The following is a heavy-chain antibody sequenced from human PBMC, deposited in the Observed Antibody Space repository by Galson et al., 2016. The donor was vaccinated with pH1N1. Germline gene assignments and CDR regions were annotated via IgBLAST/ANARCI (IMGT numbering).Heavy chain of an antibody. V-gene: IGHV3-64*01. CDR1: GFTFRTYA. CDR3: AREDYYDSSGFGY. J-gene: IGHJ4*02. D-gene: IGHD3-22*01. Sequence: SLRLSCAASGFTFRTYAMHWVRQAPGKGLEYVSGINNLGGSTYYANSVKGRFTISRDNAKNTLYLQMGSLRPEDMAVYYCAREDYYDSSGFGYWGQGTLATVSS. CDR2: INNLGGST.